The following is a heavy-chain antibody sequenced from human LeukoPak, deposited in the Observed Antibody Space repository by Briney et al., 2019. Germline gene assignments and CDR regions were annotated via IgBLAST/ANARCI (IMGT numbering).Heavy chain of an antibody. CDR2: ISAYNGHT. CDR3: ARHQGELRFYYYAMDV. D-gene: IGHD1-26*01. CDR1: AYTLSSNG. J-gene: IGHJ6*02. V-gene: IGHV1-18*01. Sequence: GTSVKVSCKVSAYTLSSNGISWVRQAPGQGLEWMGWISAYNGHTDYAQKFQGRATMTTDTATKTAYMELRSLRSDDTAVYYCARHQGELRFYYYAMDVWGQGTRVTVSS.